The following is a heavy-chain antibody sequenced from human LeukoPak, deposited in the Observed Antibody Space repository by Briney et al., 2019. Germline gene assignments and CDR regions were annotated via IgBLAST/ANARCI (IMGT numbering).Heavy chain of an antibody. V-gene: IGHV4-4*07. D-gene: IGHD2-15*01. CDR3: ARVTAAGGGFDH. CDR1: GGSISSYY. J-gene: IGHJ4*02. CDR2: IYTSGST. Sequence: SETLSLTCTVSGGSISSYYWSWIRQPAGKGLEWIGRIYTSGSTNYNPSLKSRVTMSVDTSKNQFSLSLTSVTSADTAVYYCARVTAAGGGFDHWGQGTLVTVSS.